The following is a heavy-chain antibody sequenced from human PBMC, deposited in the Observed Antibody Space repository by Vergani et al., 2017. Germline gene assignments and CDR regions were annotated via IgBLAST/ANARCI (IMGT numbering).Heavy chain of an antibody. CDR3: AIEYSSTSGRSFDF. V-gene: IGHV3-48*01. Sequence: QLVESGGGWVQPGGSLRLSCVVSGFDFSSYIMNWVRQAPGKWLGWVSFVSTGTKSQSYAEFVKGRFSISRDSAKNSLYLQMDSLRAEDTAVYYCAIEYSSTSGRSFDFWGQGTKVTVSS. CDR1: GFDFSSYI. CDR2: VSTGTKSQ. D-gene: IGHD2-2*01. J-gene: IGHJ3*01.